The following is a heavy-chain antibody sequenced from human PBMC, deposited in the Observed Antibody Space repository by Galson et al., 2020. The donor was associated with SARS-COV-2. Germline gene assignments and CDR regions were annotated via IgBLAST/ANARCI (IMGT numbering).Heavy chain of an antibody. J-gene: IGHJ4*02. CDR1: GFTFSSYA. D-gene: IGHD1-26*01. CDR3: PRTYSGSYSGYFDY. Sequence: GGSLRLSCAASGFTFSSYAMHWVRQAPGKGLEWVAVISYDGSNKYYADSVKGRFTISRDNSKNTLYLQMNSLRAEDTAVYYCPRTYSGSYSGYFDYWGQGTLVTVSS. CDR2: ISYDGSNK. V-gene: IGHV3-30-3*01.